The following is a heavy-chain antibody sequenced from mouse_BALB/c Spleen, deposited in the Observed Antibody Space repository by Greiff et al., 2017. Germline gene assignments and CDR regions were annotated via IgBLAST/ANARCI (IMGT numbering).Heavy chain of an antibody. J-gene: IGHJ4*01. CDR2: IWAGGST. CDR3: AVRTYYAMDY. CDR1: GFSLTSYG. D-gene: IGHD1-1*01. Sequence: QVQLKESGPGLVAPSQSLSITCTVSGFSLTSYGVHWVRQPPGKGLEWLGVIWAGGSTNYNSALMSRLSISKDNSKSQVFLKMNSLQTDDTAMYYCAVRTYYAMDYWGQGTSVTVSS. V-gene: IGHV2-9*02.